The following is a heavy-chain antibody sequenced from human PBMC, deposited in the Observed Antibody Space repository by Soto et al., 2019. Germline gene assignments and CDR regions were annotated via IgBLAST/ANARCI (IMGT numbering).Heavy chain of an antibody. CDR2: IIPMFGTA. V-gene: IGHV1-69*01. J-gene: IGHJ4*02. Sequence: QVQLVQSGAEVKKPGSSVKVSCKASGGTFSTYAISWVRQAPGQGLEWMGGIIPMFGTAKYAQKFQGRVTITADESKTTGYKELSSLGSDDTGVYYCARLPDYFTRSGYYYGVDYWGQGNLVTVSS. CDR1: GGTFSTYA. D-gene: IGHD3-22*01. CDR3: ARLPDYFTRSGYYYGVDY.